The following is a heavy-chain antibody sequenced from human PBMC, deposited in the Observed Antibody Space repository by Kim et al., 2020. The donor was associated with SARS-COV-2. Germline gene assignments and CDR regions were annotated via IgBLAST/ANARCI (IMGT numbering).Heavy chain of an antibody. J-gene: IGHJ4*02. Sequence: GESLKISCKGSGYSFTSYWISWVRQMPGKGLEWMGRIDPSDSYTNYSPSFQGHVTISADKSISTAYLQWSSLKASDTAMYYCARGSITMVRGEQDFDYWGQGTLVTVSS. D-gene: IGHD3-10*01. CDR3: ARGSITMVRGEQDFDY. V-gene: IGHV5-10-1*01. CDR2: IDPSDSYT. CDR1: GYSFTSYW.